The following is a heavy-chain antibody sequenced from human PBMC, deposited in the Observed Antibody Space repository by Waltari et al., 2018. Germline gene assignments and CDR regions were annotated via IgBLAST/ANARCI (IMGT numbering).Heavy chain of an antibody. J-gene: IGHJ2*01. D-gene: IGHD3-22*01. V-gene: IGHV4-39*01. CDR2: IFYSGAT. CDR3: ARQDYYYVKGYFDL. Sequence: QLQLQESGPGLVKPSETVSLTCTVSGGPISSVAYYRGWVRQPPGQGLEFIASIFYSGATYYNPSLESRVTISVDTSKNQFSLELTSVTDADTAVYYCARQDYYYVKGYFDLWGRGTLVTVSS. CDR1: GGPISSVAYY.